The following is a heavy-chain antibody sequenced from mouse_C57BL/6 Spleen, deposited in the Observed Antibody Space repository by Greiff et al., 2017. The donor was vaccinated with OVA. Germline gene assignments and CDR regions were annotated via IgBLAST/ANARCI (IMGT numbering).Heavy chain of an antibody. CDR3: ARKVYYDYDGYYFDY. CDR2: ISSGSSTI. Sequence: EVKLVESGGGLVKPGGSLKLSCAASGFTFSDYGMHWVRQAPEQGLEWVAYISSGSSTIYYADTVKGRFTISRDNAKNTLFLQMTSLRSEDTAMYYCARKVYYDYDGYYFDYWGKGTTLTVSS. J-gene: IGHJ2*01. D-gene: IGHD2-4*01. CDR1: GFTFSDYG. V-gene: IGHV5-17*01.